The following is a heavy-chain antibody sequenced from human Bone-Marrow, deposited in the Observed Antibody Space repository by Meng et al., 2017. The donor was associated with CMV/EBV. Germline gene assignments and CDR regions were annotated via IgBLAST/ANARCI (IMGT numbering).Heavy chain of an antibody. V-gene: IGHV4-59*01. Sequence: SETWSFTCTVLGGPMSSYYWSRIQQPPGKGLEWIGYIYYSGSTNYNPSLKSRVTLSADTSKNQSSLKLSSVTAADTSVYYCARAGLRSGYYFFEDYYYYYGMDVWGQGTTVTVSS. D-gene: IGHD3-3*01. J-gene: IGHJ6*02. CDR2: IYYSGST. CDR3: ARAGLRSGYYFFEDYYYYYGMDV. CDR1: GGPMSSYY.